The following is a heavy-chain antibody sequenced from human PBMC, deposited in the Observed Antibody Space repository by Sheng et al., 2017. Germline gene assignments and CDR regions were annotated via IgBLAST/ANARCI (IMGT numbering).Heavy chain of an antibody. D-gene: IGHD5-18*01. CDR3: AKDWENVDTAMVSFYYYG. CDR1: GFTFSSYG. J-gene: IGHJ6*01. V-gene: IGHV3-30*18. CDR2: ISYDGSNK. Sequence: QVQLVESGGGVVQPGRSLRLSCAASGFTFSSYGMHWVRQAPGKGLEWVAVISYDGSNKYYADSVKGRFTISRDNSKNTLYLQMNSLRAEDTAVYYCAKDWENVDTAMVSFYYYG.